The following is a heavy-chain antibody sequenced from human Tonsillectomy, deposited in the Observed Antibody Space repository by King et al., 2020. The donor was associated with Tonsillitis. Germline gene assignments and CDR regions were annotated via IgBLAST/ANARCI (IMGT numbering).Heavy chain of an antibody. D-gene: IGHD3-3*01. V-gene: IGHV4-31*03. CDR1: GGSVSSGGYF. Sequence: QLQESGPRLVTPSQTLFLTCNVSGGSVSSGGYFWTWIRQHPGEGLEWIGNIYSSGSTHYSPSLKIRVIISVDTSKNPFSLKLSSLTAADTAVYYCARGFSVELLGVITHWYFDLWGRGTLVTVSS. J-gene: IGHJ2*01. CDR2: IYSSGST. CDR3: ARGFSVELLGVITHWYFDL.